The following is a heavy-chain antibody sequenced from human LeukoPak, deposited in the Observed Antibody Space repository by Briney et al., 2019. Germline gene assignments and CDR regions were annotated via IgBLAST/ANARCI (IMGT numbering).Heavy chain of an antibody. CDR2: ISTYNGNT. J-gene: IGHJ4*02. CDR1: GYRFTNYG. D-gene: IGHD3-3*02. CDR3: AREPFSVTSPPL. V-gene: IGHV1-18*01. Sequence: ASVKVSCKASGYRFTNYGISWVRQAPGQGLEWMGWISTYNGNTNCPENLQGRVTLTTDTSTSTVYMELRSLRSDDTAVYYCAREPFSVTSPPLWGQGTLVTVSS.